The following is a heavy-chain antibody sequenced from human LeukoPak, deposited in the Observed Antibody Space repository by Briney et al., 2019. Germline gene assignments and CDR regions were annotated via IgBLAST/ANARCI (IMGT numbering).Heavy chain of an antibody. CDR3: AARFRDGLDI. CDR2: ISGDGGST. J-gene: IGHJ3*02. V-gene: IGHV3-74*01. Sequence: GGSLRLSCAASGFPFSSSWVHWVRQAPGKGLVWVSRISGDGGSTEYADSVKGRFAISRDNAKNTLYLQMNSLRTEDTAVYYCAARFRDGLDIWGQGTMVTVAS. CDR1: GFPFSSSW.